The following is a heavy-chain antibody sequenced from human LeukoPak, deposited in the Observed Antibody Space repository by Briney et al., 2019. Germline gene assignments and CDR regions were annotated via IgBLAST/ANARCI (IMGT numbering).Heavy chain of an antibody. V-gene: IGHV4-38-2*02. CDR2: IFHTGST. CDR3: ARSNWSYDGHFDS. Sequence: SETLSLTCTVSGYSISSGFYWGWIRRSPGKGREWIGNIFHTGSTYYNPSLKSRVTISVDTSKNQFSLNLTSVIAADTAVYYCARSNWSYDGHFDSWGQGVLVTVSS. CDR1: GYSISSGFY. D-gene: IGHD1-7*01. J-gene: IGHJ4*02.